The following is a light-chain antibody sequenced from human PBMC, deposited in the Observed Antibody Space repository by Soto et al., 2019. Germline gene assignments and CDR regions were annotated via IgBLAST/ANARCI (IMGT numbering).Light chain of an antibody. CDR2: EVS. V-gene: IGLV2-18*02. CDR3: NSYTIGNTYV. J-gene: IGLJ1*01. CDR1: SSDIGSYNR. Sequence: QSALTQPPSVSGSPGQSVTISCTGTSSDIGSYNRVSWYQQPPGTAPKLMIYEVSNRPSGVPDRFTGSKSGNTASLAISGLQPEDEADYYCNSYTIGNTYVFGTGTKLTVL.